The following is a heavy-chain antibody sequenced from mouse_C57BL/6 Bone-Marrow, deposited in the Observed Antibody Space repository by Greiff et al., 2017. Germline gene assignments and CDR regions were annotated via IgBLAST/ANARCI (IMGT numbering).Heavy chain of an antibody. D-gene: IGHD1-1*02. Sequence: VQLQQSGAELVKPGASVKLSCTASGFNIKDYYMHWVKQRTEQGLEWIGRIDPEDGDTKYAPKFQGQATLTADTSSNTAYLHLSSLTSEDTSVDYCAILLSDPFAYWGQGTLVTVAA. CDR1: GFNIKDYY. CDR3: AILLSDPFAY. J-gene: IGHJ3*01. CDR2: IDPEDGDT. V-gene: IGHV14-2*01.